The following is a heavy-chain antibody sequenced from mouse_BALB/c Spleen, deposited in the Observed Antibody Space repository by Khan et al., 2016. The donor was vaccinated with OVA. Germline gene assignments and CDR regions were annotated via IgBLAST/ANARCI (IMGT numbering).Heavy chain of an antibody. V-gene: IGHV5-6-5*01. CDR2: ISSGDSA. CDR3: ARDYWFPY. J-gene: IGHJ3*01. CDR1: GFTFSNYA. Sequence: EVELVESGGGLVKPGGSLKLSCAASGFTFSNYAMSWVRQSPEKGLEWVASISSGDSAYYPDSVKGRFTISRDNARNILYLQMSSLRSEDTAMYYCARDYWFPYGGQGTLVTVSA.